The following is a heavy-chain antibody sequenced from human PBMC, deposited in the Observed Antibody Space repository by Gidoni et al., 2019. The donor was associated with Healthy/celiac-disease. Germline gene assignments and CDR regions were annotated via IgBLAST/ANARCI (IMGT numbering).Heavy chain of an antibody. CDR3: AKDKGITIFGVVIMEY. D-gene: IGHD3-3*01. Sequence: EVQLLESGGGLVQTGGSLRLSCAASGFTFSSYAMSWVRPAPGKGLEWFSAIRGSGGSTYYADSVKGRFTISRDNSKNTLYLQMNSLRAEDTAVYYCAKDKGITIFGVVIMEYWGQGTLVTVSS. CDR2: IRGSGGST. CDR1: GFTFSSYA. J-gene: IGHJ4*02. V-gene: IGHV3-23*01.